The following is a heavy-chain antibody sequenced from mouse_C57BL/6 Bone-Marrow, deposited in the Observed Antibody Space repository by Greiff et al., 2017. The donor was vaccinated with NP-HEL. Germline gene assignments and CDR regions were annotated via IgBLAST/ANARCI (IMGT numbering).Heavy chain of an antibody. CDR3: ARIITTAVDY. D-gene: IGHD1-1*01. V-gene: IGHV1-4*01. CDR1: GYTFTSYT. CDR2: INPSSGYT. J-gene: IGHJ2*01. Sequence: VHLVESGAELARPGASVKMSCKASGYTFTSYTMHWVKQRPGQGLEWIGYINPSSGYTKYNQKFKDKATLTADKSSSTAYMQLSSLTSEDSAVYYCARIITTAVDYWGQGTTLTVSS.